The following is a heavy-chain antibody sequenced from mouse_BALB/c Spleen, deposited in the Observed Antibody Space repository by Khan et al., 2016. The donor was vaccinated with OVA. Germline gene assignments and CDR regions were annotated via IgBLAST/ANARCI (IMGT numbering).Heavy chain of an antibody. V-gene: IGHV5-17*02. CDR2: ISSGSSTM. Sequence: EVELVESGGGLVQPGGSRKLSCAASGFTFSSFGMHWVRQAPEKGLEWVAYISSGSSTMYYADTVKGRFTISRDNPKNTLFLQMTSLRSEDTAMYYCARSVFYYDGSRGYAMDYWGQGTSVTVSS. CDR3: ARSVFYYDGSRGYAMDY. J-gene: IGHJ4*01. D-gene: IGHD1-1*01. CDR1: GFTFSSFG.